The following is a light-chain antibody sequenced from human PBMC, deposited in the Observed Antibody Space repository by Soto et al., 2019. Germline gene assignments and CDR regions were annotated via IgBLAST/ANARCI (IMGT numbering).Light chain of an antibody. J-gene: IGLJ3*02. CDR3: QSYDSGLSGSV. Sequence: QSVLTQPPSESGAPGQRVTISCTGSDSNIGENFDIHWYQQLPGTAPKLLIYGNNNRPSGVPDRFSASRSGTSASLAITGLQAEDEADYYCQSYDSGLSGSVFGGGTQLTVL. CDR2: GNN. V-gene: IGLV1-40*01. CDR1: DSNIGENFD.